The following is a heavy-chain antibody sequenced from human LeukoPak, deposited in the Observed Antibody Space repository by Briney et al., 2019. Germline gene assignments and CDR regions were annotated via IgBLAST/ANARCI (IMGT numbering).Heavy chain of an antibody. V-gene: IGHV3-33*06. J-gene: IGHJ4*02. CDR2: IWHDGLNK. D-gene: IGHD3-16*01. CDR3: AKAGQRSYAEAFDS. CDR1: GSSPNNYA. Sequence: GGSLRLSCAASGSSPNNYAMHWVRQAPGKGLEWVAVIWHDGLNKFYADFLKGRFTISRDLSKDTVYLQMSGLTVEDTAVYYCAKAGQRSYAEAFDSWGQGTLVTVSS.